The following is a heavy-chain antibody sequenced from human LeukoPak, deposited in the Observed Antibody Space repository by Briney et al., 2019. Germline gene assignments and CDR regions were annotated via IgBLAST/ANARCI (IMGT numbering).Heavy chain of an antibody. J-gene: IGHJ6*03. V-gene: IGHV4-4*07. D-gene: IGHD5-18*01. CDR1: GGSISSYY. Sequence: PSETLSLTCTVSGGSISSYYWSWIRQPAGKGLEWIGRIYTSGSTNYNPSLKSRVTISVDTSKNQFSLKLSSVTAADTAVYYCARIRAVDTAILFQRRENRIAPSYMDVWGKGTTVTVSS. CDR3: ARIRAVDTAILFQRRENRIAPSYMDV. CDR2: IYTSGST.